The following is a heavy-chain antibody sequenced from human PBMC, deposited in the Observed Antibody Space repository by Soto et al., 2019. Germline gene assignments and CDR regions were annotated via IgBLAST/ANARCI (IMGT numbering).Heavy chain of an antibody. J-gene: IGHJ4*02. CDR2: IRSKANSYAT. Sequence: EVQLVESGGGLVQPGGSLKLSCAASGFTFSGSAMHWVRQASGKGLEWVGRIRSKANSYATAYAASVKGRFTISRDDSKNTAYLQMNSLKTEDTAVYSCTRHRSYYDSSGYVYWGQGTLVTVSS. V-gene: IGHV3-73*02. CDR1: GFTFSGSA. CDR3: TRHRSYYDSSGYVY. D-gene: IGHD3-22*01.